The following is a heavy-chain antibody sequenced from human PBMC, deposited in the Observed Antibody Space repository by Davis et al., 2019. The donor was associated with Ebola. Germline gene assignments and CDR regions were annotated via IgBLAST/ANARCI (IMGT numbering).Heavy chain of an antibody. CDR3: AKGGRIRSPGIGDK. D-gene: IGHD3-10*01. J-gene: IGHJ4*02. CDR1: GFTFSNYW. V-gene: IGHV3-74*01. Sequence: PGGSLRLSCAASGFTFSNYWMHWVRQTPGKGLVWVSRVNLDGSGTSYADSVKGRFTIARDNSRNTLYLQMNSLRAEDTALYYCAKGGRIRSPGIGDKWGQGTLVTVSS. CDR2: VNLDGSGT.